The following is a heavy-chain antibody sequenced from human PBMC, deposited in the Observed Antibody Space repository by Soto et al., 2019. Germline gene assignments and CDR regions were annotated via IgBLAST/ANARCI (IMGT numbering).Heavy chain of an antibody. D-gene: IGHD7-27*01. V-gene: IGHV4-61*01. Sequence: QVQLQESGPGRVKPSETLSLTCSVSGGSVRTGSYHWSWIRQPPGKGLEWIGFIPNNGSPDYNPALKSRVDVSIDRSKNQFSLKVNSVTAADTAVYFCARIGWGGDSWGQGTLVTVSS. CDR1: GGSVRTGSYH. CDR2: IPNNGSP. CDR3: ARIGWGGDS. J-gene: IGHJ4*02.